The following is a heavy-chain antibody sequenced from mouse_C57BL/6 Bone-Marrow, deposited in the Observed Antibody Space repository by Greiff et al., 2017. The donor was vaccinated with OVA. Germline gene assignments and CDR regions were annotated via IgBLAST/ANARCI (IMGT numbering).Heavy chain of an antibody. D-gene: IGHD6-5*01. CDR2: IYPGGGYT. CDR1: GYTFTNYW. J-gene: IGHJ2*01. CDR3: ASRKPRSSLDY. Sequence: QVQLQQSGAELVRPGTSVKMSCKASGYTFTNYWIGWVKQRPGHGLEWIGDIYPGGGYTNYNEKFKGKATMTADKSSNTAYMQFSSLTSEDSAIYYCASRKPRSSLDYWGQGTTLTVSS. V-gene: IGHV1-63*01.